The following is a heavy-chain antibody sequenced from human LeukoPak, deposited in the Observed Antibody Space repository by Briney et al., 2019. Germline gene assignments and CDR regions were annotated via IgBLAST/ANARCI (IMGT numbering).Heavy chain of an antibody. V-gene: IGHV3-74*01. CDR2: INEDGSTT. J-gene: IGHJ4*02. Sequence: GGSLRLSCAASGFTFSSNWMHWARQAPGKGLVWVSRINEDGSTTNYADSVKGRSTIFRDNAKNTLYLRMNGLRAEDTAVYYCVRDLGGRSGHWGQGTLVTVSS. D-gene: IGHD1-26*01. CDR1: GFTFSSNW. CDR3: VRDLGGRSGH.